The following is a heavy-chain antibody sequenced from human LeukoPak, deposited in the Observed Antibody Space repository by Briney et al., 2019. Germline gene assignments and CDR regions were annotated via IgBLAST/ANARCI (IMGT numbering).Heavy chain of an antibody. CDR3: ERIGRVPAASDWFDP. V-gene: IGHV4-34*01. J-gene: IGHJ5*02. Sequence: SETLSLTCAVYGGSFSGYYWSWIRQPPGKGLEWIGEINHSGSTNYNPSLKSRVTISVDTSKNQFSLKLSSVTAADTAVYYCERIGRVPAASDWFDPWGQGTLVTVSS. CDR2: INHSGST. CDR1: GGSFSGYY. D-gene: IGHD2-2*01.